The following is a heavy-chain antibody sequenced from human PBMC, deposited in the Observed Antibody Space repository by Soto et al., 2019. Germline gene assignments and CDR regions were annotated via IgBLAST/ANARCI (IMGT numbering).Heavy chain of an antibody. D-gene: IGHD6-6*01. V-gene: IGHV1-3*01. CDR2: INAGNINT. J-gene: IGHJ6*02. CDR3: ATSIEARSVSFGGRDSMDV. CDR1: GNTFTTYA. Sequence: QVQLVQSGAEVKLPGASVKVSCKASGNTFTTYAVHWVRQAPGQRLEWTGWINAGNINTKYSQKFQGRVTITGDTSASTAYMELSSLRSADTPVYYCATSIEARSVSFGGRDSMDVWGQGPTVTVSS.